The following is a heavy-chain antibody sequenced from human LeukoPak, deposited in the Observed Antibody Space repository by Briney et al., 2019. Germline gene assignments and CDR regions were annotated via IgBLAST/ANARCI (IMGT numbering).Heavy chain of an antibody. CDR3: ARDGSKFGRDAFDI. CDR2: IYYSGST. J-gene: IGHJ3*02. CDR1: GGSISSYY. V-gene: IGHV4-59*01. Sequence: SETLSLTCTVSGGSISSYYWSWIRQPPGKGLEWIGYIYYSGSTNYNPSLKSRVTIPVDTSKNQFSLKLCSVTAADTAVYYCARDGSKFGRDAFDIWGQGTMVTVSS. D-gene: IGHD3-10*02.